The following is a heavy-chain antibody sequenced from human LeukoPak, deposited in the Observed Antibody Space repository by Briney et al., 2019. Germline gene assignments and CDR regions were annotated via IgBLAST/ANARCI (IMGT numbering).Heavy chain of an antibody. V-gene: IGHV3-48*03. J-gene: IGHJ4*02. CDR2: ISDSGSTI. CDR3: AREERFTLVRGVVSSAPFDY. D-gene: IGHD3-10*01. CDR1: GFTFRNYE. Sequence: GGSLRLSCAASGFTFRNYEMNWVRQAPGKGLEWVSYISDSGSTIYYVDSVKGRFTISRDNAKNSLSLQLNSLRAEDTAVYYCAREERFTLVRGVVSSAPFDYWGQGSLVTVSS.